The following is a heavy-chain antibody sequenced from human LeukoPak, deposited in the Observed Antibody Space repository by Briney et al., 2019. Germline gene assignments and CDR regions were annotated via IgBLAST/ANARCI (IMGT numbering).Heavy chain of an antibody. CDR1: GFTFDDYA. CDR3: LTSSFDH. J-gene: IGHJ4*02. V-gene: IGHV3-9*01. Sequence: GGSLRPSCAASGFTFDDYAMHWVRQAPGKGPEWVSSISSNSDTIAYAEPVKGRLTVSRDNTINSLYLQMDSLRVEDTALYYCLTSSFDHWGQGTLVTVSS. CDR2: ISSNSDTI.